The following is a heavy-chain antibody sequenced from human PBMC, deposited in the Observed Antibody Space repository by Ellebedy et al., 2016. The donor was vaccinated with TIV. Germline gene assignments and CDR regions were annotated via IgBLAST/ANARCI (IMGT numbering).Heavy chain of an antibody. CDR1: GFDFTNFA. CDR3: AKDRGSGTYENWFNP. Sequence: GESLKISCTASGFDFTNFAMNWVRETPGKGLEWVSGISGFGDRTYYADSVKGRFTISRDNSRDTLYLQMNSLNVDDTAVYYCAKDRGSGTYENWFNPWGQGALVTVSP. J-gene: IGHJ5*02. CDR2: ISGFGDRT. D-gene: IGHD1-26*01. V-gene: IGHV3-23*01.